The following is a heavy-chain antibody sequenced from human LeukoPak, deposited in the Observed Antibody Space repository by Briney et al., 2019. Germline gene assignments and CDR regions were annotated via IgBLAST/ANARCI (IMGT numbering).Heavy chain of an antibody. CDR3: ARGVCSGGRCYSD. CDR1: GFTFSSYS. CDR2: ISSSSSTI. D-gene: IGHD2-15*01. J-gene: IGHJ4*02. Sequence: PGGSLRLSCAASGFTFSSYSMNWVRQAPGKGLEWVSYISSSSSTIYYADTVKGRFTISRDNAENSLNLQMNSLRAEDTAVYYCARGVCSGGRCYSDWGQGTLVTVSS. V-gene: IGHV3-48*04.